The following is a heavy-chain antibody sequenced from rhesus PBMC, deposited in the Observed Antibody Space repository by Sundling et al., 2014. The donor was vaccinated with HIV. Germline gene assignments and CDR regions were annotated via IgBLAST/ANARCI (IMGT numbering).Heavy chain of an antibody. CDR1: GFTFSDYA. V-gene: IGHV3-153*02. CDR2: IRSKAYGGTA. J-gene: IGHJ4*01. D-gene: IGHD4-29*01. CDR3: TREAAKV. Sequence: EVQLVESGGGLVQPGGSLRLSCAASGFTFSDYAMDWVRQAPGKGLEWVGFIRSKAYGGTAEYAASVKGRFTISRDDSKNTAYLQMSSLKTEDTAVYYCTREAAKVWGQGVLVTVSS.